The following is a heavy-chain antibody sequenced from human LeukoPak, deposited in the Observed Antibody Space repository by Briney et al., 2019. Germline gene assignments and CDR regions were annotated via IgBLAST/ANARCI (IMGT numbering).Heavy chain of an antibody. V-gene: IGHV1-69*13. Sequence: SVKVSCKASGGTFSSYAISWVRQAPGQGLEWMGGIIPIFGTANYAQKFQGRVTITADESTSTAYMELSSLRSEHTAVYYCARRKADILTGSYYYYYGMDVSGPGTTVTVSS. CDR1: GGTFSSYA. J-gene: IGHJ6*02. D-gene: IGHD3-9*01. CDR3: ARRKADILTGSYYYYYGMDV. CDR2: IIPIFGTA.